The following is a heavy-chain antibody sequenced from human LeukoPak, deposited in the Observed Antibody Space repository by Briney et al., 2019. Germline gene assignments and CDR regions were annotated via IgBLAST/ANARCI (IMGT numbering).Heavy chain of an antibody. D-gene: IGHD3-9*01. CDR1: RGTYSNYA. Sequence: SVKVSCKASRGTYSNYALSWVRQPPGQELDCMGVMIPIFGTANYPQKFQGRVTNTADESTSTAYMELRSLRSEDTAVYFRERRDYDILTGYYGVYDYWGQGTLVTVSS. CDR2: MIPIFGTA. V-gene: IGHV1-69*13. CDR3: ERRDYDILTGYYGVYDY. J-gene: IGHJ4*02.